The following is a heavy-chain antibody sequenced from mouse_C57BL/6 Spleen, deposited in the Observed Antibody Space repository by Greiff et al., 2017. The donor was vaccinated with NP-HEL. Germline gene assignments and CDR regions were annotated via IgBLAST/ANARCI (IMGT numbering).Heavy chain of an antibody. D-gene: IGHD3-1*01. Sequence: VQLQQSGPELVKPGASVKIPCKASGYTFTDYNMDWVKQSHGKSLEWIGDINPNNGGTIYNQKFKGKATLTVDKSSSTAYMELRSLTSEDTAVYYCAISRGAHYAMDYWGQGTSVTVSS. CDR1: GYTFTDYN. J-gene: IGHJ4*01. V-gene: IGHV1-18*01. CDR3: AISRGAHYAMDY. CDR2: INPNNGGT.